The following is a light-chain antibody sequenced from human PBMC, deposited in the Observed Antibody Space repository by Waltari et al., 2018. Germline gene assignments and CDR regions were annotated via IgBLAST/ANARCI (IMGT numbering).Light chain of an antibody. Sequence: EIVMTQSPATLSVSPGERATLSCRASQSVSSNLAWYQQKPGQAPRLLIYGASTRATGITARVSGSGSGTEFTLTISSMQSEDFAVYYCQQYNNWPPEYTFGQGTKLEIK. V-gene: IGKV3-15*01. J-gene: IGKJ2*01. CDR3: QQYNNWPPEYT. CDR1: QSVSSN. CDR2: GAS.